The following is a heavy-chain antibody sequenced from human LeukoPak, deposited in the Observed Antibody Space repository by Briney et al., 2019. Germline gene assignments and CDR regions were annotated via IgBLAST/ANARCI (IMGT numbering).Heavy chain of an antibody. V-gene: IGHV1-18*01. CDR3: ARANRVRYYYDSSGTGYYMDV. CDR1: GYTFTSYG. J-gene: IGHJ6*03. CDR2: ISAYNGNT. Sequence: ASVKVSCKASGYTFTSYGISWVRQAPGQGLEWMGWISAYNGNTNYAQKLQGRVTMTTDTSTSTAYMELRSLRSDDTAVYYCARANRVRYYYDSSGTGYYMDVWGKGTTVTVSS. D-gene: IGHD3-22*01.